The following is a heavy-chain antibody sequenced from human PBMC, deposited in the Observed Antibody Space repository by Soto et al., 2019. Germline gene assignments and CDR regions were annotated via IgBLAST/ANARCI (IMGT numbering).Heavy chain of an antibody. J-gene: IGHJ4*02. Sequence: EVQLVESGGGLVQPGGSLRLSCAASGFTFSSYSMNWVRQAPGKGMEWVSYISSSSSTIYYADSVKGRFTISRDNAKNSMYLQMHSLRDEDTAVYYCARDGYPFDYWGQGTLVTASS. V-gene: IGHV3-48*02. CDR2: ISSSSSTI. D-gene: IGHD5-12*01. CDR1: GFTFSSYS. CDR3: ARDGYPFDY.